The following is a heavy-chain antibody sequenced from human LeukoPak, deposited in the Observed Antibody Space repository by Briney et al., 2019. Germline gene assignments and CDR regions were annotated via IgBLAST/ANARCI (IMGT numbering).Heavy chain of an antibody. Sequence: GGSLRLSCAASGFTFGDYAMSWVRQAPGKGLEWVGFIRSKAYGGTTEYAASVKGRFTISRDDSKSIAYLQMNSLKTEDTAVYYCTRGGDGYIPFDYWGQGTLVTVSS. D-gene: IGHD5-24*01. V-gene: IGHV3-49*04. CDR2: IRSKAYGGTT. J-gene: IGHJ4*02. CDR3: TRGGDGYIPFDY. CDR1: GFTFGDYA.